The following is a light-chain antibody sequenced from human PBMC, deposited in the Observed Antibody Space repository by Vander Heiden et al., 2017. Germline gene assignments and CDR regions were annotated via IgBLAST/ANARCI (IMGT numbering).Light chain of an antibody. CDR2: DAS. J-gene: IGKJ4*01. CDR3: QQRSNWPQLT. Sequence: EIVLTQSPAPLYSSPGERATLSCRASQSVSSYLAWYQQKPGQTPRLLIYDASNRATGIPARFSGSGSGTDFTLTISSLEPEDFAVYYCQQRSNWPQLTFGGGTKVEIK. V-gene: IGKV3-11*01. CDR1: QSVSSY.